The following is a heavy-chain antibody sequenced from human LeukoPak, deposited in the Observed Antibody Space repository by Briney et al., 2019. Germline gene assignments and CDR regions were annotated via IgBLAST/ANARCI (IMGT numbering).Heavy chain of an antibody. J-gene: IGHJ1*01. CDR2: INSDGSGT. CDR1: GFTFSSYS. Sequence: GGSLRLSCAASGFTFSSYSMNWVRQAPGKGLVWVARINSDGSGTIYTDSVKGRFTISRDNPKNTVYLQMKSLRTEDTAVYFCARVVATIVVDLENFQHWGQGTLVTVSS. CDR3: ARVVATIVVDLENFQH. V-gene: IGHV3-74*01. D-gene: IGHD5-12*01.